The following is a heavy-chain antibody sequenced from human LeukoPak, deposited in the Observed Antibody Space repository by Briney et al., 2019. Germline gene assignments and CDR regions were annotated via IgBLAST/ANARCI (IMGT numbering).Heavy chain of an antibody. D-gene: IGHD6-19*01. Sequence: GASVKVSCEASGYTFTGYYMHWVRQAPGQGLEWMGWINPNSGGTNYAQKFQGRVTMTRDTSISTAYMELSRLRSDDTAVYYCAREVPAIAVAGSGAEWFDPWGQGTLVTVSS. J-gene: IGHJ5*02. CDR1: GYTFTGYY. V-gene: IGHV1-2*02. CDR3: AREVPAIAVAGSGAEWFDP. CDR2: INPNSGGT.